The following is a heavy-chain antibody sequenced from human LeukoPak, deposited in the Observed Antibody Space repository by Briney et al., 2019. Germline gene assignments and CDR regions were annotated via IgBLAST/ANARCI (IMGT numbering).Heavy chain of an antibody. CDR2: IYDSGNT. CDR1: GASLSGYY. V-gene: IGHV4-59*08. CDR3: ARQEDCSSTSCYWGWFDP. D-gene: IGHD2-2*01. Sequence: SETLSLTCTVSGASLSGYYCSWIRQSPGKGLEWIGYIYDSGNTNYNPSLRSRVTISVDTSKNQFSLKLTSVTAADTAIYYCARQEDCSSTSCYWGWFDPWAREPWSPSPQ. J-gene: IGHJ5*02.